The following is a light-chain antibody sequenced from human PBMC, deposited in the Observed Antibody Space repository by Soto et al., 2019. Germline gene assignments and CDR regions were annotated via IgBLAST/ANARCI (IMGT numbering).Light chain of an antibody. J-gene: IGKJ1*01. CDR2: GAS. V-gene: IGKV3-20*01. Sequence: EMVLTQSPGTLSLSPGERATLSCRASQVFSSSYLAWYQQKPGQAPRLLIYGASIRATGIPDRFSGSGSGRDFTLTISRLEPEDFAVYYCQQYRTFGQGTKVDIK. CDR3: QQYRT. CDR1: QVFSSSY.